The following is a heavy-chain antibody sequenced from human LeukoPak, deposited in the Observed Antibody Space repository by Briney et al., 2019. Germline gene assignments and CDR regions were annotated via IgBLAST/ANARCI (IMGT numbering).Heavy chain of an antibody. D-gene: IGHD1-26*01. V-gene: IGHV4-39*07. J-gene: IGHJ4*02. CDR2: IYYSGST. Sequence: SETLSLTCTVSGGSISSSSYYWGLIRQPPGKGLEWIGSIYYSGSTYYNPSLKSRVNISVDTSKNQFSLKLSSVTAADTAVYYCARGYGPGPGSPRGSSWGQGTLVTVSS. CDR3: ARGYGPGPGSPRGSS. CDR1: GGSISSSSYY.